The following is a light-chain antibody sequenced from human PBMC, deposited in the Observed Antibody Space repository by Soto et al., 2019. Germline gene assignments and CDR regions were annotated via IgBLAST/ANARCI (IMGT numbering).Light chain of an antibody. CDR1: SSNIGSNT. J-gene: IGLJ3*02. CDR2: NNN. CDR3: AAWDDSLNGHWV. Sequence: QSVLTQPPSASGTPGQRVTISCSGSSSNIGSNTIKWYQQLPGTAPKLLIYNNNQRPSGVPDRLSGSKYGTSASLAISGLQSEDEADYYCAAWDDSLNGHWVFGGGTKVTVL. V-gene: IGLV1-44*01.